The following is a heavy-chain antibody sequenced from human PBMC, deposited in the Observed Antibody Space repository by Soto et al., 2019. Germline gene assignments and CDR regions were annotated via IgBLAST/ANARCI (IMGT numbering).Heavy chain of an antibody. Sequence: PSETLCPPCPVLGGSSSSGGCSWSSIRQHPGKRLEWNGYIYYSASTYYNPSLKSRVTISVDTSKNQFSLKLSSVTAADTAVYYCGLGRFPSPVFDIWGQGTMVTVSS. CDR1: GGSSSSGGCS. J-gene: IGHJ3*02. CDR2: IYYSAST. V-gene: IGHV4-31*03. CDR3: GLGRFPSPVFDI. D-gene: IGHD1-26*01.